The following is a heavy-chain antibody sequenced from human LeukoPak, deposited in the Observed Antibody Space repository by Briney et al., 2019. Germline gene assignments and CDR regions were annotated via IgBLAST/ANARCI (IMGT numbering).Heavy chain of an antibody. CDR2: INHSGST. D-gene: IGHD6-19*01. J-gene: IGHJ4*02. Sequence: PSETLSLTCAVYGGSFSGYYWSWIRQPPGKGLEWIGEINHSGSTNYNPSLKSRVTISVDTSKNQFSLKLSSVTAADTAVYYCARGRAAVAGKYYDYWGQGTLVTVSS. V-gene: IGHV4-34*01. CDR1: GGSFSGYY. CDR3: ARGRAAVAGKYYDY.